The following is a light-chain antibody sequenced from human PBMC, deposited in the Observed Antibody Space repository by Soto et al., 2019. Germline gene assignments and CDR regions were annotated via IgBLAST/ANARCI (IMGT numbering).Light chain of an antibody. CDR3: QQYGSSLLT. J-gene: IGKJ4*01. Sequence: EIVLTQSPGTLSLSPGERATLSCRASQSVSSSYLAWYQQKPGQAPRLLIYGASSRATGIPDRFSGSGSGTDLPLTISRLEPEDFAVYYCQQYGSSLLTFGGGTKVEIK. V-gene: IGKV3-20*01. CDR1: QSVSSSY. CDR2: GAS.